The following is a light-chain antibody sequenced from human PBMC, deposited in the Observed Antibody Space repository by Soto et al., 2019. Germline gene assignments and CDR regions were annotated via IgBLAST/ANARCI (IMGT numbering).Light chain of an antibody. CDR1: SSDFGTYNL. J-gene: IGLJ3*02. CDR2: EGT. Sequence: QAVLTQPASVSGSPGQSITISCTGKSSDFGTYNLVSWYQQYPGKAPKLIIYEGTKRPPGVSDRFSGSESGNTASLTISGLQTADEADYYCCSHAGSSSWVFGGGTQLTVL. V-gene: IGLV2-23*01. CDR3: CSHAGSSSWV.